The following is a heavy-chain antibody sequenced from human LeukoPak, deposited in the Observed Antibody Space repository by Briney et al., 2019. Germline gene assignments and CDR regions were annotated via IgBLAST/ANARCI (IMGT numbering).Heavy chain of an antibody. CDR2: IKNKTNGGTT. Sequence: GESLRLSCEASGFIFSSAWVTWVRQAPGKGLEWVGHIKNKTNGGTTDYAAPVKGRFSISRDDSKKTLYLQMNRLRTEDTAVYYCARGLCTSTGCYQGPFDFWGQGVLVTVSS. V-gene: IGHV3-15*01. CDR3: ARGLCTSTGCYQGPFDF. D-gene: IGHD2-2*01. CDR1: GFIFSSAW. J-gene: IGHJ4*02.